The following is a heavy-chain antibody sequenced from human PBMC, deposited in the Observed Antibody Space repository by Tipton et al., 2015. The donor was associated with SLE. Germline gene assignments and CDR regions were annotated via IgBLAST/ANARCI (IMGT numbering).Heavy chain of an antibody. Sequence: TLSLTCSVSGGSIGGNYWSWIRQSPGKGLEWIASIYPTGITYSSPSLKSRVTISIDTSKNQFSLKLSFVTATDTAVYFCARSGGWFDPWGQGTLVIVSS. CDR1: GGSIGGNY. V-gene: IGHV4-4*08. D-gene: IGHD3-16*01. CDR2: IYPTGIT. CDR3: ARSGGWFDP. J-gene: IGHJ5*02.